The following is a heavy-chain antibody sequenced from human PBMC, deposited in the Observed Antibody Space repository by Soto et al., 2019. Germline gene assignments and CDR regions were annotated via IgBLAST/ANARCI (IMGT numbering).Heavy chain of an antibody. D-gene: IGHD6-13*01. V-gene: IGHV3-9*01. CDR3: AKVGRAAAGPY. CDR2: ISWNSGSI. Sequence: GGSLRLSCAASGFTFDDYAMHWVRQAPGKGLEWVSGISWNSGSIGYADSVKGRFTISRDNSKNTLYLQMNSLRAEDTAVYYCAKVGRAAAGPYWGQGTLVTVSS. CDR1: GFTFDDYA. J-gene: IGHJ4*02.